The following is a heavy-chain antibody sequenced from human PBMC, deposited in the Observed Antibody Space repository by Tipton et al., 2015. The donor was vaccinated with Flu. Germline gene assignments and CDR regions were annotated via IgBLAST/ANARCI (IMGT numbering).Heavy chain of an antibody. V-gene: IGHV4-4*07. CDR2: IYTSGNT. J-gene: IGHJ5*02. Sequence: TLSLTCTVSGGSIRSYYWSWIRQPAGKGLEWIGRIYTSGNTYYNPSLRSRVTMSVDTSKSQFSLKLRSVHAADTAVYYCARARTDILTGANWFDPWGQGTLVTVSS. CDR3: ARARTDILTGANWFDP. D-gene: IGHD3-9*01. CDR1: GGSIRSYY.